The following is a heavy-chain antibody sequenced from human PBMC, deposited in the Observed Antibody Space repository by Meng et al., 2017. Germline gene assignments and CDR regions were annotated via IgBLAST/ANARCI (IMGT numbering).Heavy chain of an antibody. Sequence: QVQVGESGAEVKEPLGASVKISCKASGYTFNNYAMHWVRQAPEQRLEWMGWINAGNGDTKFSQKFQGRVSISRDTSASTAYMELRSLRFEDTAVYYCVTTLNYDFWSGFYYWGQGTLVTVSS. CDR2: INAGNGDT. CDR1: GYTFNNYA. CDR3: VTTLNYDFWSGFYY. V-gene: IGHV1-3*01. J-gene: IGHJ4*02. D-gene: IGHD3-3*01.